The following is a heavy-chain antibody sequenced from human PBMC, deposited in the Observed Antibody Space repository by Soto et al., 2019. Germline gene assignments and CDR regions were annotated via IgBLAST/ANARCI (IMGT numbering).Heavy chain of an antibody. CDR2: ISGSGGST. CDR1: GFTFSSYA. D-gene: IGHD2-15*01. CDR3: AKVRVFPDYCSGGSCYSFFFDY. J-gene: IGHJ4*02. Sequence: GGSLRLSCAASGFTFSSYAMSWVRQAPGKGLEWVSAISGSGGSTYYADSVKGRFTISRDNSKNTLYLQMNSLRAEDTAVYYWAKVRVFPDYCSGGSCYSFFFDYWGQGTLVTVSS. V-gene: IGHV3-23*01.